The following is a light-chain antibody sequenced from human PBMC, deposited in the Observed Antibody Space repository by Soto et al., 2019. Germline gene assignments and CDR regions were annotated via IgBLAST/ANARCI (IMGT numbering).Light chain of an antibody. J-gene: IGKJ4*01. Sequence: EIVLTQSPGTLSLSPGERATLSCRASQSVERDYLAWYQQKPGQAPRLLIYDASMRATGVPDRFSGSGSATDFTFTISRLEPEDFAVYYCQQYALPPLTFGGGTKVDIK. CDR2: DAS. V-gene: IGKV3-20*01. CDR3: QQYALPPLT. CDR1: QSVERDY.